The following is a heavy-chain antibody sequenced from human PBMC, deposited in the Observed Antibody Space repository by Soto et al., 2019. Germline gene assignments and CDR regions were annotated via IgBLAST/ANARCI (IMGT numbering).Heavy chain of an antibody. V-gene: IGHV4-59*08. CDR3: ARQLWWGRSSRFDP. D-gene: IGHD2-21*01. J-gene: IGHJ5*02. CDR2: IYYSGST. CDR1: GGSISSYY. Sequence: SETLSLTCTVSGGSISSYYWSWIRQPPGKGLEWIGYIYYSGSTNYNPSLKSRVTISVDTSKNQFSLKLSSVTAADTAVYYCARQLWWGRSSRFDPWGQGTLVTVSS.